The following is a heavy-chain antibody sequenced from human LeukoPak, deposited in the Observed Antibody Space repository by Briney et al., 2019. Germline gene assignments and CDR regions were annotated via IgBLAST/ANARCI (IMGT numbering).Heavy chain of an antibody. J-gene: IGHJ6*02. V-gene: IGHV4-34*01. Sequence: SETLSLTCAVYGGSFSGYYWSWIRQPPGKGLEWIGEINHSGSTNYNPSLKSRVTISVDTSKNQFSLKLSSVTAADTAVYYCARGLVGAVAIHGPSYYYGIDVWGQGTTVTVSS. CDR2: INHSGST. CDR3: ARGLVGAVAIHGPSYYYGIDV. D-gene: IGHD6-19*01. CDR1: GGSFSGYY.